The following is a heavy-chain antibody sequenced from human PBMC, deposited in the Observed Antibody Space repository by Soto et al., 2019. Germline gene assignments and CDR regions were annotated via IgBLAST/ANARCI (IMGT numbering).Heavy chain of an antibody. J-gene: IGHJ4*02. V-gene: IGHV1-69*01. D-gene: IGHD2-2*01. CDR3: VRDSGAKLSSS. CDR1: GGTFSSYR. Sequence: QVQLVQSGAEVKKTGSSVKVSCKASGGTFSSYRINWVRQAPGQGLEWVGGIVPIYRTADYAQKFQGRVTITAEEAASTADMELRSLKSKDTAVYYCVRDSGAKLSSSWGQGTLVTVSS. CDR2: IVPIYRTA.